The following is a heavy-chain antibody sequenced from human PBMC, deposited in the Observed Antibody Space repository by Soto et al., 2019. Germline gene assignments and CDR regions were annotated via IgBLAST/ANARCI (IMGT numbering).Heavy chain of an antibody. V-gene: IGHV1-58*01. J-gene: IGHJ6*02. Sequence: GAAVKVSCKASGFTFTSSAVHWVRQARGQRLEWIGWIVVGSGNTNYAQKFQERVTITRDMSTSTAYMELSSLRSEDTAVYYCAAETGAHRGYYYYGMDVWGQGTTVTVYS. CDR3: AAETGAHRGYYYYGMDV. D-gene: IGHD3-16*01. CDR1: GFTFTSSA. CDR2: IVVGSGNT.